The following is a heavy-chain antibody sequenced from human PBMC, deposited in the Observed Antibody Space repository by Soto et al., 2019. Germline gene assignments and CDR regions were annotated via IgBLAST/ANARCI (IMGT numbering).Heavy chain of an antibody. CDR2: INPSGGST. D-gene: IGHD5-18*01. CDR3: ARVKPAPAMVTFVFDY. V-gene: IGHV1-46*01. Sequence: ASVKVSCKASGYTFTSYYMHWVRQAPGQGLEWMGIINPSGGSTSYAQKFQGRVTMTRDTSTSTVYMELSSLRSEDTAVYYCARVKPAPAMVTFVFDYWGQGTLVTVSS. J-gene: IGHJ4*02. CDR1: GYTFTSYY.